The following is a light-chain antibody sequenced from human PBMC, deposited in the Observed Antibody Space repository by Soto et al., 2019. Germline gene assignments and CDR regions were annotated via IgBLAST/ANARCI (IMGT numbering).Light chain of an antibody. CDR3: KSYDSSLSGGV. CDR2: GNN. Sequence: QSVLTQPPSVSGAPGQRVTISCTGSSSNIGTGYDIHWYQQVPGTAPKLLIYGNNNQPSRVPDRFSGSKSGTSASLAITGLQAEDEADYYCKSYDSSLSGGVFGTGTKLTVL. J-gene: IGLJ1*01. CDR1: SSNIGTGYD. V-gene: IGLV1-40*01.